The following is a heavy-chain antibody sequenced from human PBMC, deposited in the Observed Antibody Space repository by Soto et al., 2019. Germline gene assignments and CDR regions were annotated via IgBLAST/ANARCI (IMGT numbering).Heavy chain of an antibody. D-gene: IGHD6-19*01. J-gene: IGHJ5*02. V-gene: IGHV1-18*01. Sequence: ASVKVSCKASGYTFTSYGISWVRQAPGQGLEWMGWISAYNGNTNYAQKIQGRVTMTTDTSTSTAYMELRSLRSDDTAVYYCARAIAVAASGWFDPWGQGTLVTVSS. CDR3: ARAIAVAASGWFDP. CDR2: ISAYNGNT. CDR1: GYTFTSYG.